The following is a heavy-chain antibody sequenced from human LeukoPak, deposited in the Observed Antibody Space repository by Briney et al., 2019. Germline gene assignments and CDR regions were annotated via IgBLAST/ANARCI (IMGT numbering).Heavy chain of an antibody. D-gene: IGHD6-19*01. J-gene: IGHJ4*02. CDR2: FDPEDGET. CDR1: GYTLTELS. Sequence: ASVKVSCKVSGYTLTELSMHWVRQAPGKGLEWMGGFDPEDGETIYAQKFQGRVTMTEDISTDTAYMELSSLRSEDTAVHYCATVVAGPFDYWGQGTLVTVSS. CDR3: ATVVAGPFDY. V-gene: IGHV1-24*01.